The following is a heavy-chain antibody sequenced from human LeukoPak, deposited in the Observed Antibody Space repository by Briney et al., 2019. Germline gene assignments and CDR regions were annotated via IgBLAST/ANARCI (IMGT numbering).Heavy chain of an antibody. V-gene: IGHV4-59*01. CDR1: VGSINSYY. CDR3: ARGRIRYFDYYYGMDV. J-gene: IGHJ6*02. Sequence: KPSETLSLTCTVSVGSINSYYWRWIRQPPGKGLEWIGYIYYNGSTNYNPSLKSRVTISVDTSKNQFSLKLRSVTAADTAMYYCARGRIRYFDYYYGMDVWGQGTTVTVSS. CDR2: IYYNGST. D-gene: IGHD3-9*01.